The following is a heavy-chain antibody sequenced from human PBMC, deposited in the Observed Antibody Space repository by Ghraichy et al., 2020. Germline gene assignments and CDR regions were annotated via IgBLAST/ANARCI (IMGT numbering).Heavy chain of an antibody. D-gene: IGHD7-27*01. CDR1: GGSISSYD. Sequence: SETLSLTCTVSGGSISSYDWSWIRQPPGKGLEWIGYIYYSGGTTYNPSLKSRVTISVDTSKNQFSLKLSSVTAADTAVYYCARNWGSVRSGYFDYWGQGTLVTVSS. CDR2: IYYSGGT. CDR3: ARNWGSVRSGYFDY. J-gene: IGHJ4*02. V-gene: IGHV4-59*08.